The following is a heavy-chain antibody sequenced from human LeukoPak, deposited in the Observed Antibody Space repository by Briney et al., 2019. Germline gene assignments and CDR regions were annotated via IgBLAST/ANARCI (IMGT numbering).Heavy chain of an antibody. J-gene: IGHJ4*02. Sequence: GESLKISCKGSGYIFTSYWIAWVRQMPGKGLEWMGIIYPGDSDTRYSPSFQGQVTISADESISTAYLQWSSRKASDTAMYYCARRSGSFQGDYNFDYWGQGTLVTVSS. D-gene: IGHD1-26*01. CDR1: GYIFTSYW. CDR2: IYPGDSDT. CDR3: ARRSGSFQGDYNFDY. V-gene: IGHV5-51*01.